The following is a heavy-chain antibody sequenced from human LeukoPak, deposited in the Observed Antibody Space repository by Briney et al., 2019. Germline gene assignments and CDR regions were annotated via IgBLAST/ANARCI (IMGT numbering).Heavy chain of an antibody. CDR1: GFTFSNYD. V-gene: IGHV3-33*01. CDR2: LWYDGTIK. CDR3: ARDRWFDP. J-gene: IGHJ5*02. Sequence: PGTSLRLSCAASGFTFSNYDMHWVRQAPGKGLEWVAVLWYDGTIKYYVDSVKGRFTISRDNSKNTLYLEMNSLRAEDTAVYYCARDRWFDPWGQGTLVTVSS.